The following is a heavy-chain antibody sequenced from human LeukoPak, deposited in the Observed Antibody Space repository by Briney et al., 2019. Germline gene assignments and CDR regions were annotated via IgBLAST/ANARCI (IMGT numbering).Heavy chain of an antibody. V-gene: IGHV3-30-3*01. CDR1: GSTFSIYA. CDR2: ISYDGSNK. J-gene: IGHJ4*02. D-gene: IGHD3-22*01. CDR3: ARERAEGGSGYYHSFDY. Sequence: GGSLRLSCAASGSTFSIYAIHWVRQAPGKGLEWVAVISYDGSNKYYADSVKGRFTISRDNSKNTLYLQMNSLRAEDTAVYYCARERAEGGSGYYHSFDYWGQGTLVTVSS.